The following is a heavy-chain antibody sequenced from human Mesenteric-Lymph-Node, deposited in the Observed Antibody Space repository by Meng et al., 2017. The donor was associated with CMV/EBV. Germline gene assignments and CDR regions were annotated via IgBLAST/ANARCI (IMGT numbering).Heavy chain of an antibody. CDR1: FSNAW. CDR3: TTDVVVPAAIGGYWFDP. CDR2: IKSKTDGGTT. J-gene: IGHJ5*02. V-gene: IGHV3-15*01. Sequence: FSNAWMSWVRQAPGKGLEWVGRIKSKTDGGTTDYAAPVKGRFTISRDDSKNTLYLQMNSLKTEDTAVYYCTTDVVVPAAIGGYWFDPWGQGTLVTVFS. D-gene: IGHD2-2*02.